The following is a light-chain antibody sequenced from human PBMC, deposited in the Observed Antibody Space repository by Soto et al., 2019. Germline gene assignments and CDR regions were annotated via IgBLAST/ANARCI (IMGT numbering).Light chain of an antibody. CDR1: QSVSSGY. CDR3: QQYGTSSLT. V-gene: IGKV3-20*01. Sequence: EIVLTQSPGTLSLSPGERATLSCRASQSVSSGYFAWYQQKPGQAPRLLIYGASSRATDIPERFSGSGSGEDFTLTISRLEPEDFAVYYCQQYGTSSLTFGGGTKVEIK. J-gene: IGKJ4*01. CDR2: GAS.